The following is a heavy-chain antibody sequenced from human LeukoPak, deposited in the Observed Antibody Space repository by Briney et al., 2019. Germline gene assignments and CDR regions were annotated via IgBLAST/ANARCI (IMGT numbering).Heavy chain of an antibody. CDR1: GGSISSGSYY. CDR3: ARTETYDFWSGWVEGFDY. CDR2: IYTSGST. V-gene: IGHV4-61*02. J-gene: IGHJ4*02. D-gene: IGHD3-3*01. Sequence: SSETLSLTCAVSGGSISSGSYYWSWIRQPAGKGLEWIGRIYTSGSTNYNPSLKSRVTISVDTSKNQFSLKLSSVTAADTAVYYCARTETYDFWSGWVEGFDYWGQGTLVTVSS.